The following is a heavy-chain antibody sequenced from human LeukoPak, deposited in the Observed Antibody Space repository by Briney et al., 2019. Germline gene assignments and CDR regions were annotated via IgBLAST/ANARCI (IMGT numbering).Heavy chain of an antibody. D-gene: IGHD4-17*01. V-gene: IGHV1-8*01. Sequence: ASVKVSCKASGYTFTSYDINWVRQATGQGLEWMGWMNPNSGNTGYAQKFQGRVTMTRNTSISTAYMELSSLRSEDTAVYYCARGGLRFYGAHFDSWGQGTLVTVSS. CDR2: MNPNSGNT. CDR1: GYTFTSYD. J-gene: IGHJ4*02. CDR3: ARGGLRFYGAHFDS.